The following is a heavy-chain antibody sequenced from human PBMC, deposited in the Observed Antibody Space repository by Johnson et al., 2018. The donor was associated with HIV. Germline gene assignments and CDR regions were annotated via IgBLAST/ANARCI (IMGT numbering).Heavy chain of an antibody. CDR3: DGGSYNDAFET. CDR2: IWYDGSNK. D-gene: IGHD1-26*01. Sequence: VQLVESGGGVVRPGGSLRLSCAASGFTFDDYGMSWVRQTPGKGLEWVAVIWYDGSNKYYADSVKGRFTISRENSKNTLYLQMNSLSAEDPAVYYCDGGSYNDAFETWGQGSMVTVSS. J-gene: IGHJ3*02. V-gene: IGHV3-33*08. CDR1: GFTFDDYG.